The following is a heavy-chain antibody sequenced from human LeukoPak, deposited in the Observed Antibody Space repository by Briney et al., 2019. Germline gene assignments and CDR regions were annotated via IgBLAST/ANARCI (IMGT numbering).Heavy chain of an antibody. CDR3: ARQPNYGDYVDFDY. V-gene: IGHV3-7*01. CDR2: IKQGGSEK. CDR1: GFTFSSYW. Sequence: GGSLRLSCAASGFTFSSYWMSWVRQAPGKGLEWVANIKQGGSEKYYVDSVKGRFTISRDNAKNSLYLQMNSLRAEDTAVCYCARQPNYGDYVDFDYWGQGTLVTVSS. D-gene: IGHD4-17*01. J-gene: IGHJ4*02.